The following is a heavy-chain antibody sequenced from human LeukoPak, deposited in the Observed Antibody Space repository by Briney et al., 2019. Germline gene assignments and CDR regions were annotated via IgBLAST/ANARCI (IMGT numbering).Heavy chain of an antibody. V-gene: IGHV4-59*01. J-gene: IGHJ6*04. CDR2: YYSGST. D-gene: IGHD2-15*01. CDR3: ARAADNYYYYYGMDV. Sequence: YYSGSTNYNPSLKSRVTISVDTSKNQFSLKLSSVTAADTAVYYCARAADNYYYYYGMDVWGKGTTVTVSS.